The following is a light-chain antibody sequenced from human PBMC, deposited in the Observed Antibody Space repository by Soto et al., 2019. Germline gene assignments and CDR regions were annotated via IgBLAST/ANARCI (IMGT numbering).Light chain of an antibody. J-gene: IGLJ1*01. Sequence: QSVLTQPASVSGSPGQSITISCTGTSSDVGASDFVSWYQHYPGKAPTLVTFDVTHRPPGISDRFSGSKSANTASLTIAGLQAGDEAFYYCSSYTTRSTLVFGGGTKGTVL. CDR1: SSDVGASDF. CDR2: DVT. CDR3: SSYTTRSTLV. V-gene: IGLV2-14*01.